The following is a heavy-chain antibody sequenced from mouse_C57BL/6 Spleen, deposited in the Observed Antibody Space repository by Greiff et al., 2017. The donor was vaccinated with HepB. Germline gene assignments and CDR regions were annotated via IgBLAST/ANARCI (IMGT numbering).Heavy chain of an antibody. D-gene: IGHD1-1*01. Sequence: VKLVESGAELVRPGTSVKMSCKASGYTFTNYWIGWAKQRPGHGLEWIGDIYPGGGYTNYNEKFKGKATLTADKSSSTAYMQFSSLTSEDSAIYYCAREGDYYGSGSFDYWGQGTTLTVSS. CDR1: GYTFTNYW. V-gene: IGHV1-63*01. J-gene: IGHJ2*01. CDR2: IYPGGGYT. CDR3: AREGDYYGSGSFDY.